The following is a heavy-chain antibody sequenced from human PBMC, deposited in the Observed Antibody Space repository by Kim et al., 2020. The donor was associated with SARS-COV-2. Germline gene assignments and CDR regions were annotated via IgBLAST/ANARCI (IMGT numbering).Heavy chain of an antibody. CDR2: ISTSSSTI. CDR1: GFTFSSYS. Sequence: GGSLRLSCAASGFTFSSYSMNWVRQAPGKGLEWVSYISTSSSTIYYADDVKGRFIITRDNAKNSLYLQMNSLRDEETAVYYCAVLWFGELRLGVVDYWG. V-gene: IGHV3-48*02. J-gene: IGHJ4*01. CDR3: AVLWFGELRLGVVDY. D-gene: IGHD3-10*01.